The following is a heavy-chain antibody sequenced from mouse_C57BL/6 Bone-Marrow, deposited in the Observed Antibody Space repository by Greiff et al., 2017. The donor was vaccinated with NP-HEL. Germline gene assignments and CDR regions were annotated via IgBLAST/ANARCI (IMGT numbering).Heavy chain of an antibody. CDR3: GRIWIWCYCSSSLAC. V-gene: IGHV1-81*01. CDR1: GYTFTSYG. J-gene: IGHJ3*01. D-gene: IGHD1-1*01. CDR2: IYPRSGNT. Sequence: QVQLQQSGAELARPGASVKLSCKASGYTFTSYGISWVKQRTGQGLEWIGEIYPRSGNTYYNEKFKGKATLTADKSSSTAYMELRRLTSEDSAVYFCGRIWIWCYCSSSLACWGRGTLVTVSA.